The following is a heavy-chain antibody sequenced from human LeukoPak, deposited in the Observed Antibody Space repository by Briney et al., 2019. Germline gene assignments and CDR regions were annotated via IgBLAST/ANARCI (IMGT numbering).Heavy chain of an antibody. V-gene: IGHV3-7*01. Sequence: GGSLRLSCAASGFTFSSYWMSWVRQAPGKGLEWVANIKQDGSEKYYVYPVKGRFTISRDNAKNSLYLQMNSLRAEDTAVYYCARGYSSSSHYGMDVWGQGTTVTVSS. CDR1: GFTFSSYW. CDR2: IKQDGSEK. D-gene: IGHD6-6*01. CDR3: ARGYSSSSHYGMDV. J-gene: IGHJ6*02.